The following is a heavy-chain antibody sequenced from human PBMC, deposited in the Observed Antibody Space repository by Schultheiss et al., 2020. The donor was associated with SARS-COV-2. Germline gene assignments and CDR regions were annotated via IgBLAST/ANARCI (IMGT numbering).Heavy chain of an antibody. CDR2: IKSKTDGGTT. J-gene: IGHJ6*02. D-gene: IGHD3-3*01. CDR3: ARDNAYYDFWSGYPNPQTYGMDV. CDR1: GFTFSSYA. V-gene: IGHV3-15*01. Sequence: GESLKISCAASGFTFSSYAMSWVRQAPGKGLEWVGRIKSKTDGGTTDYAAPVKGRFTISRDDSKNTLYLQMNSLRAEDTAVYYCARDNAYYDFWSGYPNPQTYGMDVWGQGTTVTVSS.